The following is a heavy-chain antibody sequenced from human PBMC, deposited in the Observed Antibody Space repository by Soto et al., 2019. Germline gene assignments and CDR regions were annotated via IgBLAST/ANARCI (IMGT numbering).Heavy chain of an antibody. V-gene: IGHV4-34*01. CDR2: INHTGST. Sequence: SETLSLTCAVYGAPFSGYYWTWIRQPPGKGLEWIGEINHTGSTKYNPPLKSRVTISLDTSKNQFSLSLRSVTAADTAVYYCARGREIFGAVTPFEYWGQGTQVTVSS. J-gene: IGHJ4*02. D-gene: IGHD3-3*01. CDR3: ARGREIFGAVTPFEY. CDR1: GAPFSGYY.